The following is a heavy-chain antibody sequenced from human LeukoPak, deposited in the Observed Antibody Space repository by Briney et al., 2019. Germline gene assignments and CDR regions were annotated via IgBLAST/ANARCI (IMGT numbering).Heavy chain of an antibody. D-gene: IGHD6-6*01. Sequence: PGGSLRLSCAASGFGFSRYWMHWVRQAPGKGLVWVSRVSADGTTTTYADSVQGRFTVSRDNAKNTLFLQMNDLRHEDTAVYFCARECDPSRCASSSPDYWGQGTLVTVSS. CDR2: VSADGTTT. CDR1: GFGFSRYW. J-gene: IGHJ4*02. CDR3: ARECDPSRCASSSPDY. V-gene: IGHV3-74*01.